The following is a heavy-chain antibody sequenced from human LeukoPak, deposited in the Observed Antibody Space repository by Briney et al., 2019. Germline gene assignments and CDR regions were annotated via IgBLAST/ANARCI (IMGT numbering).Heavy chain of an antibody. D-gene: IGHD2-15*01. CDR3: AKDRRGSCNGGSCYCCDY. CDR2: ISYDGSDK. Sequence: PGGSLRLSCAASGFTFNSYGIHWVRQAPGKGLEWVALISYDGSDKYYADSVKGRFTISRDNSKNTLYLQMSSLRAEDTAVYYCAKDRRGSCNGGSCYCCDYWGQGTLVTVSS. V-gene: IGHV3-30*02. J-gene: IGHJ4*02. CDR1: GFTFNSYG.